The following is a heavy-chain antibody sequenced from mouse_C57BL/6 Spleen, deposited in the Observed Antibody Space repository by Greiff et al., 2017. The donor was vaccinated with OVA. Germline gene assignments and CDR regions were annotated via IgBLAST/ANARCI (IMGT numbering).Heavy chain of an antibody. J-gene: IGHJ2*01. CDR3: ARERGIYDYDGC. Sequence: QVQLQQPGAELVKPGASVKLSCKASGYTFTSYWMQWVKQRPGQGLEWIGEIDPSDSYTNYNQKFKGKATLTVDTSSSTAYMQLSSLTSEDSAVYNCARERGIYDYDGCWGKNTTLSVSS. CDR2: IDPSDSYT. CDR1: GYTFTSYW. D-gene: IGHD2-4*01. V-gene: IGHV1-50*01.